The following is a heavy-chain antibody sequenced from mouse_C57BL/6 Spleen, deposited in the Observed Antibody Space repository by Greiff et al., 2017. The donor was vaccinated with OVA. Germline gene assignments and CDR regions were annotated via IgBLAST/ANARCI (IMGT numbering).Heavy chain of an antibody. V-gene: IGHV3-6*01. J-gene: IGHJ2*01. Sequence: DVKLQESGPGLVKPSQSLSLTCSVTGYSITSGYYWNWIRQFPGNKLEWMGYISYDGSNNYNPSLKNRISITRDTSKNQFFLKLNSVTTEDTATYYCAREGNSYYSNDFDYWGQGTTLTVSS. D-gene: IGHD2-5*01. CDR3: AREGNSYYSNDFDY. CDR2: ISYDGSN. CDR1: GYSITSGYY.